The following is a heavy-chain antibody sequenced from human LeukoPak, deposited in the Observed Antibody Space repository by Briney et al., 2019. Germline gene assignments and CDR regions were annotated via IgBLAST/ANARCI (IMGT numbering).Heavy chain of an antibody. CDR2: IYYSGST. Sequence: SETLSLTCTVSGGSISSGDYYWSWIRQPPGKGLEWIGYIYYSGSTYYNPSLKSRVTISVDTSKNQFSLKLSSVTAADTAVYYCARVGRYSPSIDYWGQGTLVTVSS. CDR3: ARVGRYSPSIDY. D-gene: IGHD2-2*02. V-gene: IGHV4-30-4*01. CDR1: GGSISSGDYY. J-gene: IGHJ4*02.